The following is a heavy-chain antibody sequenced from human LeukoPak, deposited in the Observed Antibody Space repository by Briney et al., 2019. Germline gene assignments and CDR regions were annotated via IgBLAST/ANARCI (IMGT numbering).Heavy chain of an antibody. V-gene: IGHV4-59*08. D-gene: IGHD2-2*01. J-gene: IGHJ5*02. CDR1: GGSISSYY. CDR2: IYYSGST. Sequence: SETLSLTCTVSGGSISSYYWSWIRQPPGKGLEWIGYIYYSGSTNYNPSLKSRVTISVDTSKNQFSLKLSSVTAADTAVYYCARQLIVVVPAAENWFDPWGQGTLVTVSS. CDR3: ARQLIVVVPAAENWFDP.